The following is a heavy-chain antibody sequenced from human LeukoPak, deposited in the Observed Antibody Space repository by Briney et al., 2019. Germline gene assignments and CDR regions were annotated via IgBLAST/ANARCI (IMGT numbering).Heavy chain of an antibody. CDR2: VSYDGSNE. CDR3: ARPSGSVTIFGVVDYFDY. V-gene: IGHV3-30*04. J-gene: IGHJ4*02. CDR1: GFTFSNYA. D-gene: IGHD3-3*01. Sequence: GGSLRLSCAASGFTFSNYAMSWVRQAPGKGLDWVARVSYDGSNENYAESVKGRFTISRDNSKNMLYLQMNSLRAEDTAVYFCARPSGSVTIFGVVDYFDYWGPGTLVTVSS.